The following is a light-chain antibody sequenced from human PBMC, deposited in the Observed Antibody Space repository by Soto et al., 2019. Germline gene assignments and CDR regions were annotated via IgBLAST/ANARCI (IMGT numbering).Light chain of an antibody. V-gene: IGLV2-11*01. CDR3: CSFAGRVFV. Sequence: QSVLTQPRSVSGSPGQSVTVSCTGTSSDVGGHNHVSWYRQHPGKAPKLMISDVNKRPSGVPDRFSGSKSGNTASLTISGLQAEDEAYYYCCSFAGRVFVFGTGTKLTVL. J-gene: IGLJ1*01. CDR2: DVN. CDR1: SSDVGGHNH.